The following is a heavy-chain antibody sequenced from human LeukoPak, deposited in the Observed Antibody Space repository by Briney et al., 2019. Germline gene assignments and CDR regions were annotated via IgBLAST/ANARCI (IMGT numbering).Heavy chain of an antibody. CDR3: ARGPQKNGHSSGYPGYFDY. J-gene: IGHJ4*02. D-gene: IGHD3-22*01. CDR1: GFTFSSYS. Sequence: GGSLRLSCAASGFTFSSYSINWVRQAPGKGLEWVSSISISSSYIYYADSVKGRFTISRDNAKNSLYLQMNCLRAEDTAVYYCARGPQKNGHSSGYPGYFDYWGQGTLVAVSS. V-gene: IGHV3-21*01. CDR2: ISISSSYI.